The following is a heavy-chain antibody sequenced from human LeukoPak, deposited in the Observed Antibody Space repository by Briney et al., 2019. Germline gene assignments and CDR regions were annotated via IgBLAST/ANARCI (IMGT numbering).Heavy chain of an antibody. CDR1: GFNFSHYD. D-gene: IGHD2-21*02. J-gene: IGHJ5*02. CDR2: IHIDGSNK. V-gene: IGHV3-30*02. CDR3: AKGDTS. Sequence: GGSLRLSCVASGFNFSHYDMHWVRQAPGKGLDWVAFIHIDGSNKYYAVSVKGRFTISRDNSKNKLYLQMNSLRTEDTAVYYCAKGDTSWGQGTLVTVTS.